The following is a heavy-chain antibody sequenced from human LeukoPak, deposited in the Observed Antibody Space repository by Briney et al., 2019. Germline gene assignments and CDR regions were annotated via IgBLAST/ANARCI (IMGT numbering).Heavy chain of an antibody. V-gene: IGHV1-24*01. D-gene: IGHD6-13*01. CDR2: FDPEDGET. CDR1: GYTLTGLS. CDR3: ATSRSAAAGRYYYYGMDV. Sequence: GASVKVSCKVSGYTLTGLSMHWVRQAPGKGLEWMGGFDPEDGETIYAQKFQGRVTMTEDTSTDTAYMELSSLRSEDTAVYYCATSRSAAAGRYYYYGMDVWGQGTTVTVSS. J-gene: IGHJ6*02.